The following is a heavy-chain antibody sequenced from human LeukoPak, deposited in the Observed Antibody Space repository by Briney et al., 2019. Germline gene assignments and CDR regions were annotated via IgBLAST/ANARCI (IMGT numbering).Heavy chain of an antibody. CDR3: ARDLLGLEYYYGSGKASYYGMDV. V-gene: IGHV3-30-3*01. Sequence: GGSLRLSCAASGFTFSSYAMNWVRQAPGKGLEWVSAISYNRSNKYYADSVKGRFTISRDNSKNTLYLQMNSLRAEDTAVYYCARDLLGLEYYYGSGKASYYGMDVWGQGTTVTVSS. J-gene: IGHJ6*02. CDR1: GFTFSSYA. CDR2: ISYNRSNK. D-gene: IGHD3-10*01.